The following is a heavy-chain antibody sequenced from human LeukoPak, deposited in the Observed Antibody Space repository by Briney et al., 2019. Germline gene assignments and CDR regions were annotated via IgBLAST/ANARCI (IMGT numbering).Heavy chain of an antibody. Sequence: ASVKVSCKASGYTFPGYYMHWVRQAPGQGLEWMGWINPNNGVTYYAQKFQGRVTMTRDTSISTAYMDLRSQSSDDTAVYYCASPVLAGQIYGMDVWGQGTTVTVSS. CDR3: ASPVLAGQIYGMDV. J-gene: IGHJ6*02. D-gene: IGHD4/OR15-4a*01. CDR1: GYTFPGYY. CDR2: INPNNGVT. V-gene: IGHV1-2*02.